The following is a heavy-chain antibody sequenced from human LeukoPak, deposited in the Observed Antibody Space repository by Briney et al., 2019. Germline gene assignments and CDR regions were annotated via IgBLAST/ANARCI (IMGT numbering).Heavy chain of an antibody. CDR1: GFTFDDYG. CDR2: INWYGGST. J-gene: IGHJ4*02. D-gene: IGHD3-10*01. V-gene: IGHV3-20*04. CDR3: ARAGGGGFDY. Sequence: GGSLRLSCAASGFTFDDYGMSWVRQAPGKGLEWVSGINWYGGSTGYADSVKGGFTISRDNAKNSMYLQMNSLRAEDTALYYCARAGGGGFDYWGQGTLVTVSS.